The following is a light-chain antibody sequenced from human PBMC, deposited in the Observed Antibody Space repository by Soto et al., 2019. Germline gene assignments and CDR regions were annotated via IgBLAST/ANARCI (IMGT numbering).Light chain of an antibody. V-gene: IGLV2-14*01. CDR2: VNS. J-gene: IGLJ1*01. Sequence: QSALTQPASVSGSPGQSITISCTGTSSDVGDYKYVSWYQQHPDKAPKLIIFVNSNRPSGVSTRLSGSKSGNTASLTISGLQAEDEADYYCSSYTSSDTPYVFGTGTKLTVL. CDR1: SSDVGDYKY. CDR3: SSYTSSDTPYV.